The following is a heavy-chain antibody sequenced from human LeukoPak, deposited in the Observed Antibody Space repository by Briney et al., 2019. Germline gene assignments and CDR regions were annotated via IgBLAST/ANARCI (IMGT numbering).Heavy chain of an antibody. Sequence: SETLSLTCTVSGGSISSSSYYWGWIRQPPGKGLEWIGSIYYSGSTYYNPSLKSRVTISVDTSKNQFSLKLSSVTAADTAVYYCAREYRYCSGGSCYLEYFQHWGQGTLVTVSS. CDR3: AREYRYCSGGSCYLEYFQH. CDR2: IYYSGST. V-gene: IGHV4-39*07. J-gene: IGHJ1*01. CDR1: GGSISSSSYY. D-gene: IGHD2-15*01.